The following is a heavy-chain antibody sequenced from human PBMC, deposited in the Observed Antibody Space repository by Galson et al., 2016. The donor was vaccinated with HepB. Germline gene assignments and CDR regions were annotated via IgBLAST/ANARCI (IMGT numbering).Heavy chain of an antibody. J-gene: IGHJ6*02. CDR1: GYTFTSYG. CDR3: ARDLGWYEVVPAASRYYYGMDV. D-gene: IGHD2-2*01. Sequence: SVKVSCKASGYTFTSYGISWVRQAPGQGLEWMGWISAYNGNTNYAQKLQGRVTMTTDTSTSTAYMELRSLRSDDTAVYYCARDLGWYEVVPAASRYYYGMDVWGQGTTVTVSS. CDR2: ISAYNGNT. V-gene: IGHV1-18*01.